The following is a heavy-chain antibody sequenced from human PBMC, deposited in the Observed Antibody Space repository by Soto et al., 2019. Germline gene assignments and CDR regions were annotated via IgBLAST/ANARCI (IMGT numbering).Heavy chain of an antibody. CDR2: INAGNGNK. CDR1: GYTFISYA. D-gene: IGHD5-18*01. Sequence: ASVKVSCKASGYTFISYAMNWVRQAPGQRLEWMGWINAGNGNKKYSQKFQGRVTITRDTSASTGYMELSSLRSEDTAVYYCARDPGYSYGYNWGQGTLVTVSS. J-gene: IGHJ4*02. V-gene: IGHV1-3*01. CDR3: ARDPGYSYGYN.